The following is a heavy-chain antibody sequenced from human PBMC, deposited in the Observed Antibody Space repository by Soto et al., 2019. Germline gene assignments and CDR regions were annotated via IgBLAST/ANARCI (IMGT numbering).Heavy chain of an antibody. V-gene: IGHV3-21*02. Sequence: EVQLVESGGGLVEPGGSLRLSCAASGFTFSGDSMNWVRQAPGKGLEWVSSISTTSTYIYYADSVKGRFTISRDNANNSLHLQMNSLRAEDTAVYYCTRDYVMDVWGQGTTVTVSS. CDR2: ISTTSTYI. CDR1: GFTFSGDS. CDR3: TRDYVMDV. J-gene: IGHJ6*02.